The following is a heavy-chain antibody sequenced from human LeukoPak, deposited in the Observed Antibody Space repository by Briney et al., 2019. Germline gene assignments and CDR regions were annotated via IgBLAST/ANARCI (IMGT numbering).Heavy chain of an antibody. CDR1: GGSFSGYY. D-gene: IGHD1-1*01. J-gene: IGHJ5*02. V-gene: IGHV4-34*01. CDR2: IYHSGST. Sequence: PSETLSLTCAVYGGSFSGYYWSWNRQPPGKGLEWIGSIYHSGSTYYNPSLKSRVTISVDTSKNQFSLKLSSVTAADTAVYYCARDQRSPFFDPWGQGTLVTVSS. CDR3: ARDQRSPFFDP.